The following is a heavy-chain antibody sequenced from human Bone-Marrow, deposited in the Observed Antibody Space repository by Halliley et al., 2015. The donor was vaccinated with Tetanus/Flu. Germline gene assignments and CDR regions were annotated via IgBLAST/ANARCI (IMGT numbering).Heavy chain of an antibody. CDR1: GGTFTSYT. Sequence: QVQLVQSGPEVKEPGSSVKVSCKASGGTFTSYTLSWVRQAPGQGLEWMGRIVPMLDATKYAQKLLGRVTITADEASSTVYMELDSLKSEDAAVYYCATSAQWGDPLFWGQGTLVTVSS. J-gene: IGHJ1*01. CDR2: IVPMLDAT. CDR3: ATSAQWGDPLF. D-gene: IGHD1-26*01. V-gene: IGHV1-69*11.